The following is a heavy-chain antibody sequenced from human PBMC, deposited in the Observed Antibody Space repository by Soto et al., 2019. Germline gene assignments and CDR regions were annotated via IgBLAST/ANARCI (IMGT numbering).Heavy chain of an antibody. CDR2: ISYDGSKR. D-gene: IGHD3-10*01. CDR1: GFTFSHYA. J-gene: IGHJ4*02. CDR3: AREDYGQYYFDY. V-gene: IGHV3-30-3*01. Sequence: QVQLVESGGGVVQPGRSLRLSCAASGFTFSHYAMHWVRQAPGKGLEWLSVISYDGSKRYYADSVKGRFTISRDNSRNTLFLQSNSLRPEDTAVYYWAREDYGQYYFDYWGQGTLVTVSS.